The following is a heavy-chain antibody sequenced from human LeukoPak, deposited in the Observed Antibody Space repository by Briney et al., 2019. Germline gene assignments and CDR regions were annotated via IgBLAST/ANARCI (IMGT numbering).Heavy chain of an antibody. CDR3: ARDSFETDIDY. J-gene: IGHJ4*02. CDR1: GFLSSRYW. Sequence: TGGSLRLSCAASGFLSSRYWMSWVRQAPGKGLEWVANIKEDGSEKYYVESMKGRFTISRDNVKNSLYLQINSLRAEDTAVYYCARDSFETDIDYWGQGTLVTVSS. V-gene: IGHV3-7*01. CDR2: IKEDGSEK. D-gene: IGHD1-14*01.